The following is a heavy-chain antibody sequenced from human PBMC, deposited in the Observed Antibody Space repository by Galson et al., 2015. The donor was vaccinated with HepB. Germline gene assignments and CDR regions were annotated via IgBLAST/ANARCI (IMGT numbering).Heavy chain of an antibody. CDR1: GFTLSSYW. CDR2: IKQDGSEK. V-gene: IGHV3-7*01. J-gene: IGHJ3*01. Sequence: SLRLSCAASGFTLSSYWMSWVRQAPGKGLEWVANIKQDGSEKYYVDSVKGRFTISRDNAKNSLYLQMNSLRAEDTAMYYCARAIAAAGSLWGQGTVVTVSS. CDR3: ARAIAAAGSL. D-gene: IGHD6-13*01.